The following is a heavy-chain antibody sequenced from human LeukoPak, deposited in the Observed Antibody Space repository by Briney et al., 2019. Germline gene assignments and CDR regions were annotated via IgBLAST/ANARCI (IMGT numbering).Heavy chain of an antibody. CDR3: ARYYYDSSGYYKYYSDY. Sequence: RTGESLKISCKGSGYSFTSYWISWVRQMPGKGLEWMGRIDPSDSYTNYSPSFQGHVTISADKSISTAYLQWSSLKASDTAMYYCARYYYDSSGYYKYYSDYWGQGTLVTVSS. D-gene: IGHD3-22*01. CDR1: GYSFTSYW. J-gene: IGHJ4*02. CDR2: IDPSDSYT. V-gene: IGHV5-10-1*01.